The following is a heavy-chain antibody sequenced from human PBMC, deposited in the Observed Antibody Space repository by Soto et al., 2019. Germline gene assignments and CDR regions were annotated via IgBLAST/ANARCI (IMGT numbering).Heavy chain of an antibody. D-gene: IGHD2-2*01. Sequence: QVPLVQSGAEVKKPGASVKVSCKTSGYTFTNYGISWVRQAPGQGPEWMGWISGYNGDTKHAQTLQGRVTMTTDTSTSTAYMELRSLRSDDTAVYYCARGGTSRSAEYYQHWGQGTLVIVSS. J-gene: IGHJ1*01. CDR1: GYTFTNYG. V-gene: IGHV1-18*01. CDR3: ARGGTSRSAEYYQH. CDR2: ISGYNGDT.